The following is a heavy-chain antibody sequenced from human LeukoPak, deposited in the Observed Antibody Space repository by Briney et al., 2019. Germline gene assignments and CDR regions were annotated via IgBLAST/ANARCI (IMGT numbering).Heavy chain of an antibody. J-gene: IGHJ4*02. CDR1: GFTFSSYE. CDR2: ISSSGSTI. V-gene: IGHV3-48*03. D-gene: IGHD5-18*01. Sequence: PGGSLRLSCEASGFTFSSYEMNWVRQAPGKGLEWVSYISSSGSTIYYADSVKGRFTISRDNAKNSLYLQMNGLRAEDTAVYYCARDRVIQLWSYLDYWGQGTLVTVSS. CDR3: ARDRVIQLWSYLDY.